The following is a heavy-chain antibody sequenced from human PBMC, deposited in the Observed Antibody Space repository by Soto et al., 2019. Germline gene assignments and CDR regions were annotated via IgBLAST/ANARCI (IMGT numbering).Heavy chain of an antibody. D-gene: IGHD3-3*01. CDR2: INHSGST. CDR1: GGSFSGYY. Sequence: PSETLSLTCAVYGGSFSGYYWSWIRQPPGKGLEWIGEINHSGSTNYNPSLKSRVTISVDTSKNQFSLKLSSVTAADTAVYYCARARDFWSGYTYYYYMDVWGKGTTVTVSS. V-gene: IGHV4-34*01. CDR3: ARARDFWSGYTYYYYMDV. J-gene: IGHJ6*03.